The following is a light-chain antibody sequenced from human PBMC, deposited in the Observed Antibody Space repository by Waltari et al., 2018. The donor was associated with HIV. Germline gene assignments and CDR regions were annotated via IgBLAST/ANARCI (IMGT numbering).Light chain of an antibody. V-gene: IGKV1-5*03. J-gene: IGKJ1*01. Sequence: DLQMTQSPSTLSASIGDRVTITCRASQSISVWLAWYHQKPGKAPKLLIYEASNLESGVPSRFSGTGSGTEFTLTISSLQPDDSATFYCQQYDSFPWTFGQGTKVGIK. CDR2: EAS. CDR3: QQYDSFPWT. CDR1: QSISVW.